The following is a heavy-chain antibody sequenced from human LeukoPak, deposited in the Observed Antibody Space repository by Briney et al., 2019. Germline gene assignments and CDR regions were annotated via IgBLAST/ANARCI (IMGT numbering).Heavy chain of an antibody. CDR1: GYSFTSYW. V-gene: IGHV5-51*01. CDR2: IYPGDSDT. D-gene: IGHD2-15*01. CDR3: ASRKLGYCSGGSCYHPLDY. Sequence: GESLKISCKGSGYSFTSYWIGWVRQMPGKGLEWMGIIYPGDSDTRYSLSFQGQVTISADKSISTAYLQWSSLKASDTAMYYCASRKLGYCSGGSCYHPLDYWGQGTLVTVSS. J-gene: IGHJ4*02.